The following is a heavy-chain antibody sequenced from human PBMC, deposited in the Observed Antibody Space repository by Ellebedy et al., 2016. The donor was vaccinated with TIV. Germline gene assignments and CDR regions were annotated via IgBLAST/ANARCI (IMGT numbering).Heavy chain of an antibody. D-gene: IGHD6-13*01. Sequence: GGSLRLXXPAPGFTFITYAMTWVRQAPGKGLQWVSSISGTGDHRYTADAVKGRFTISRENSNNMLYLQMNSRRAEDTAVYYCAKDGIAAAGTPFFFDAWGQGAMVTVSP. J-gene: IGHJ5*02. CDR3: AKDGIAAAGTPFFFDA. CDR2: ISGTGDHR. CDR1: GFTFITYA. V-gene: IGHV3-23*01.